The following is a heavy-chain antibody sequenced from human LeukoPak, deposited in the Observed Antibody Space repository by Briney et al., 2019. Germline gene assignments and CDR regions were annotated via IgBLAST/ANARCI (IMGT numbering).Heavy chain of an antibody. CDR1: GGSISSYY. J-gene: IGHJ4*02. D-gene: IGHD3-10*01. CDR3: ARLVRGKYYFDY. V-gene: IGHV4-59*01. Sequence: SETLSLTYTVSGGSISSYYWSWIRQPPGKGLEWIGYIYYSGSTNYNPSLKSRVTISVDTSKNQFSLKLSSVTAADTAVYYCARLVRGKYYFDYWGQGTLVTVSS. CDR2: IYYSGST.